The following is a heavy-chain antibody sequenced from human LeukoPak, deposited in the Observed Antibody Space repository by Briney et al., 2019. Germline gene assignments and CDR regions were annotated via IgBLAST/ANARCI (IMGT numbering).Heavy chain of an antibody. CDR2: IYYSGST. J-gene: IGHJ5*02. Sequence: SETLSLTCTVSGGSISSGGYYWSWIRQHPGKGLEWIGYIYYSGSTYYNPSLKSRVTISVDTSKNQFSLKLSSVTAADTAVYYCARTVIGTTRWFDPWGQGTLVTASS. D-gene: IGHD1-20*01. CDR3: ARTVIGTTRWFDP. CDR1: GGSISSGGYY. V-gene: IGHV4-31*03.